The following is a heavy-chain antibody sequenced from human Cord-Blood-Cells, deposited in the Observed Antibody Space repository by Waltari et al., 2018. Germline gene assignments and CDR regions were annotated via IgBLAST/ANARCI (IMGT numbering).Heavy chain of an antibody. D-gene: IGHD3-3*01. J-gene: IGHJ6*03. CDR3: AARGDFWSGYYTGTYYYYYYMDV. CDR1: GFPLTSSA. Sequence: QLQLVQSGPEVKNPGTSVKVSCKASGFPLTSSAVQWVRQARGKRLEPLAWIVVGSGNTNYAQKFQERVTITRDMSTSTAYMELSSLRSEDTAVYYCAARGDFWSGYYTGTYYYYYYMDVWGKGTTVTVSS. CDR2: IVVGSGNT. V-gene: IGHV1-58*01.